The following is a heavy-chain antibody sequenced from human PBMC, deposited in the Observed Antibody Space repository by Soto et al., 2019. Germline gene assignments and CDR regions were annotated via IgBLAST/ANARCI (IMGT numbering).Heavy chain of an antibody. J-gene: IGHJ5*02. CDR1: GGSISSSNW. V-gene: IGHV4-4*02. Sequence: SETLSLTCAVSGGSISSSNWWSWVRQPPGKGLEWIGEIYHSGSTNYNPSLKSRVTISVDKSKNQFSLKLSSVTAADTAVYYCARAIYGSGSYYKPPWFDPWGQGTLVTVSS. CDR2: IYHSGST. D-gene: IGHD3-10*01. CDR3: ARAIYGSGSYYKPPWFDP.